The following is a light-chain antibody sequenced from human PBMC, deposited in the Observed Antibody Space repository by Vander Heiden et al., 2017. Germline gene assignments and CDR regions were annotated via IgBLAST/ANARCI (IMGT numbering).Light chain of an antibody. CDR1: QSLRHSNGYNY. CDR2: VGS. J-gene: IGKJ3*01. CDR3: MRALQTPIT. V-gene: IGKV2-28*01. Sequence: DIVMSLHPPSLPVTPGEPASITGRSSQSLRHSNGYNYLDWYLQKPGQSPQLLIYVGSDRGAGVPDRFSGSGSGTDFTLKISRVEAEDVGVYYCMRALQTPITFGPGTKVDIK.